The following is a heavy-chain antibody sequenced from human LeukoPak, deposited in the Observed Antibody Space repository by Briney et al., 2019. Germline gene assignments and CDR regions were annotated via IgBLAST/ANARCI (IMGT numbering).Heavy chain of an antibody. CDR2: IRSSSSYT. CDR1: GFTFSDYY. J-gene: IGHJ4*02. V-gene: IGHV3-11*05. D-gene: IGHD2-2*01. CDR3: ARDNCSSTSCYGDWYYFDY. Sequence: GGSLRLSCAASGFTFSDYYMSWIRQAPGKGLEWVSYIRSSSSYTNYADSVKGRFTISRDNAKNSLYLQMNSLRAEDTAVYYCARDNCSSTSCYGDWYYFDYWGQGTLVTVSS.